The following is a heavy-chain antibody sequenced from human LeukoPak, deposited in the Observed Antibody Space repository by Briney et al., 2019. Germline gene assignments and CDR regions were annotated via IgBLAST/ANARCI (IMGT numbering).Heavy chain of an antibody. Sequence: GRSLRLSCAASGFSFSSYDMNWVRQAPGKGLEWVSYISTISSTKYYADSVKGRFTISRDNAKNSLYLQMNSLRDEDTAVYYCARGKIGYYYGDYDGYWGQGTLVTVSS. CDR3: ARGKIGYYYGDYDGY. CDR2: ISTISSTK. V-gene: IGHV3-48*02. D-gene: IGHD4-17*01. J-gene: IGHJ4*02. CDR1: GFSFSSYD.